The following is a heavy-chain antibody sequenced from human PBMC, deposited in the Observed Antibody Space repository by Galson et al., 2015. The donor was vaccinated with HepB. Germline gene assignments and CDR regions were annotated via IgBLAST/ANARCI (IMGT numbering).Heavy chain of an antibody. Sequence: SLRLSCAASGFTFSNYWMHWVRQAPGKGLAWVSRINSDGTYITYADSVKGRFTISRDNAKNTLYLQMNSPRAEDTALYYCARTRGAAAGIFDYWGQGSLVTVSS. CDR2: INSDGTYI. D-gene: IGHD6-13*01. J-gene: IGHJ4*02. V-gene: IGHV3-74*01. CDR1: GFTFSNYW. CDR3: ARTRGAAAGIFDY.